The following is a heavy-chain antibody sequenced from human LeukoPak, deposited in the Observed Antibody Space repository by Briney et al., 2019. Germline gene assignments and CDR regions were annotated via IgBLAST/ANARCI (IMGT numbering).Heavy chain of an antibody. CDR3: AREIKGYSRTNFPGSDY. V-gene: IGHV3-7*01. CDR2: IKQDGSEK. J-gene: IGHJ4*02. Sequence: PGGSLRLSCAASGFTFSSYWMSWVRQAPGKGLEWVANIKQDGSEKYYVDSVKGRFTISRDNAKNSLYLQMNSLRAEDTAVYYCAREIKGYSRTNFPGSDYWGQGTLVTVSS. D-gene: IGHD1-14*01. CDR1: GFTFSSYW.